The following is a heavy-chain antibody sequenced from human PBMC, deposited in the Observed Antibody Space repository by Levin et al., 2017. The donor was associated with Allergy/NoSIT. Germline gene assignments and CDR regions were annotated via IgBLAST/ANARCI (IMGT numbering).Heavy chain of an antibody. CDR3: AREAYSSGWYSIDY. CDR2: INWNGGST. J-gene: IGHJ4*02. D-gene: IGHD6-19*01. CDR1: GFTFDDYA. Sequence: PGGSLRLSCAASGFTFDDYAMTWVRQAPGKGLEWVSGINWNGGSTGYADSVKGRFTISRDNAKNSLYLQMNSLRAEDTALYHCAREAYSSGWYSIDYWGQGTLVTVSS. V-gene: IGHV3-20*01.